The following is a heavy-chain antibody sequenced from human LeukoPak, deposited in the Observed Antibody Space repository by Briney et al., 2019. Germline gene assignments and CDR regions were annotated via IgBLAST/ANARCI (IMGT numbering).Heavy chain of an antibody. D-gene: IGHD6-13*01. V-gene: IGHV6-1*01. J-gene: IGHJ6*03. CDR2: TYYRSKWYY. CDR3: ARVGGAAAGFFYMVV. CDR1: GDCPSRNSAA. Sequence: SQTLSLTCALSGDCPSRNSAAWNWIRHSPSRGLEWLGRTYYRSKWYYDYAVSVKSRITINPDTSKNQFSLQLNSVTPEDTAVYYCARVGGAAAGFFYMVVWGKGTTVTVSS.